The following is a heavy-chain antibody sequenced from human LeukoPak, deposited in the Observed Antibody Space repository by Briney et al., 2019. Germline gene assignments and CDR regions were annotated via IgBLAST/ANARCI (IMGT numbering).Heavy chain of an antibody. V-gene: IGHV3-23*01. CDR3: AKRGVVIRVILVGFHKEAYYFES. D-gene: IGHD3/OR15-3a*01. Sequence: QPGGSLRLSCAVSGITLSNYGMSWVRQAPGKGLEWVAGISDSGGNTKYADSVKGRFTISRDNPKNTLYLQMNSLRAEDTAVYFCAKRGVVIRVILVGFHKEAYYFESWGQGAPVTVSS. CDR1: GITLSNYG. CDR2: ISDSGGNT. J-gene: IGHJ4*02.